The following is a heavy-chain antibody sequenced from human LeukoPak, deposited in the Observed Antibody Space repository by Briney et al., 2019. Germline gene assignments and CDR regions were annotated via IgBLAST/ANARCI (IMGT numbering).Heavy chain of an antibody. J-gene: IGHJ4*02. Sequence: PSETLSLTCTVSGVAISSYYWSGSRQPAGKGLEWIGRIYTSGSTNYNPSLKSRVTMSVDPSKGQFSLKLRSVTAADTAVYYCARERGYSYAFGYWARETLVSVS. CDR2: IYTSGST. CDR3: ARERGYSYAFGY. V-gene: IGHV4-4*07. CDR1: GVAISSYY. D-gene: IGHD5-18*01.